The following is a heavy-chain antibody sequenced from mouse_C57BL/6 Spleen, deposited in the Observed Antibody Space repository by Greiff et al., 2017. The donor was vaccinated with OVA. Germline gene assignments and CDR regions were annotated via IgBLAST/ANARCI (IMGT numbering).Heavy chain of an antibody. CDR1: GYAFSSYW. J-gene: IGHJ3*01. CDR2: IYPGDGDT. Sequence: QVQLKESGAELVKPGASVKISCKASGYAFSSYWMNWVKQRPGKGLEWIGQIYPGDGDTNYNGKFKGKATLTADKSSSTAYMQLSSLTSEDSAVYFCARWDGNYAWFAYWGQGTLVTVSA. CDR3: ARWDGNYAWFAY. V-gene: IGHV1-80*01. D-gene: IGHD2-1*01.